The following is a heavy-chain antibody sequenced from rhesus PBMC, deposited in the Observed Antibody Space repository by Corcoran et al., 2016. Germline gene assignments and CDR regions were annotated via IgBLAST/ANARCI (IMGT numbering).Heavy chain of an antibody. CDR2: INPYNGNK. CDR3: ARRGYSGSWNPFDY. CDR1: GYTFTDYY. V-gene: IGHV1S2*01. D-gene: IGHD6-25*01. Sequence: QVQLVQSGAEVKKPGSSVKVSCKASGYTFTDYYIHWVRQAPRQRLEGMGWINPYNGNKKLAQNVQGRGTMTRDTSTSTAYMELSSVTAADTAVYYGARRGYSGSWNPFDYWGQGVLVTVSS. J-gene: IGHJ4*01.